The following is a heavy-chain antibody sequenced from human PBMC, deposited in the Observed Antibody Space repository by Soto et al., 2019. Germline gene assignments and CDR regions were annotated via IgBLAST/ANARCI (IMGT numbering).Heavy chain of an antibody. V-gene: IGHV2-5*02. J-gene: IGHJ5*02. D-gene: IGHD5-12*01. CDR2: IYWDDDK. CDR3: AHLYAESGYDWRYDP. CDR1: GFSLSTKGVG. Sequence: QITLKESGPPLVKLTQTLTLTCIFAGFSLSTKGVGVGWIRQPPGKALEWLGIIYWDDDKRYRPSLNNRLTITKDTSKNQVVLTMTNVDTVDTGTYFCAHLYAESGYDWRYDPWGQGTRVTVSS.